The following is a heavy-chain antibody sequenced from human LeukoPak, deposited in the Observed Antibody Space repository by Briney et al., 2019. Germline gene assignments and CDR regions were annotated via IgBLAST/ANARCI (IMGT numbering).Heavy chain of an antibody. D-gene: IGHD1-14*01. CDR1: GYTFTGYY. Sequence: GASVKVSCKASGYTFTGYYMHWVRQAPGQGLEWMGWINPNSGGTNYAQKFQGRVTMTRDTSISTAYMELRGLRSDDTAVYYCARTGTTAPANFDYWGQGTLVTVSS. J-gene: IGHJ4*02. V-gene: IGHV1-2*02. CDR2: INPNSGGT. CDR3: ARTGTTAPANFDY.